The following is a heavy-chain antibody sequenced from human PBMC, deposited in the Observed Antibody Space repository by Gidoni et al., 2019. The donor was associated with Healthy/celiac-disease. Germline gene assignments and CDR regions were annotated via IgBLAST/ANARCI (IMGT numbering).Heavy chain of an antibody. CDR3: ARGGTRGELEYYYYGMDV. Sequence: VQLVQSGAEVKKPGSSVKVSCKASGGTFSSYAISWVRQAPGQGLEWMGGIILILWTANDAQKVQGRVTITAEEATSTAYMELSSLRAEDTAVYYFARGGTRGELEYYYYGMDVWGQGTTVTVSS. CDR1: GGTFSSYA. CDR2: IILILWTA. V-gene: IGHV1-69*01. D-gene: IGHD3-16*01. J-gene: IGHJ6*02.